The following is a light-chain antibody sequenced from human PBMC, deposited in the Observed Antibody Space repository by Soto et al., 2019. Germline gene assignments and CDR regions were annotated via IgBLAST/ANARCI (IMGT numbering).Light chain of an antibody. CDR1: QSVSSGF. CDR2: GAS. Sequence: EIVLTQSPGILSLSPGERATLSCRASQSVSSGFLAWYQQKPGQAPRLLIYGASTRATGIPDRFSGSGSETDFSLTISRLEPEDSALYYCQQYDTSPITFGQGTRLQIK. J-gene: IGKJ5*01. V-gene: IGKV3-20*01. CDR3: QQYDTSPIT.